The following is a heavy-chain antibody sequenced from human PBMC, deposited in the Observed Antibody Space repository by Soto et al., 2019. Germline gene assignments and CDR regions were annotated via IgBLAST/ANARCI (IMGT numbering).Heavy chain of an antibody. V-gene: IGHV4-61*01. CDR3: ASALYYYDGTGPLFDY. CDR2: MYNSGST. CDR1: GGSVSSGSYY. Sequence: SETLSLSCTVSGGSVSSGSYYWSWIRQPPGKGLEWIGYMYNSGSTNYNPSLKSRVTISVDTSKNQFSLKLSSVTAADTAVYYCASALYYYDGTGPLFDYWGQGTLDTVSS. D-gene: IGHD3-22*01. J-gene: IGHJ4*01.